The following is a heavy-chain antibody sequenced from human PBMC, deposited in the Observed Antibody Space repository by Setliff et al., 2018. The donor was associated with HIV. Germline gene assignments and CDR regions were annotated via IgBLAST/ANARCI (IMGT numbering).Heavy chain of an antibody. CDR2: INPGGGTI. Sequence: ASVKVSCKASGYTFTSYYMHWVRQAPGQGLEWMGVINPGGGTIRYEQKFQGRVTMTRDTSTSTVYMELISLRSEDTAMYYCARGWGGQDSNYYGMDVWGQGTTVTVS. D-gene: IGHD3-16*01. CDR3: ARGWGGQDSNYYGMDV. CDR1: GYTFTSYY. V-gene: IGHV1-46*01. J-gene: IGHJ6*02.